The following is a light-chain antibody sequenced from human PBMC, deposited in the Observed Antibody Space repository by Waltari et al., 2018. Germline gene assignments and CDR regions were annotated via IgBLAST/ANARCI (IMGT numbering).Light chain of an antibody. CDR3: CSYAGSSFVV. CDR2: EFS. V-gene: IGLV2-23*02. CDR1: SSDVGRYNL. J-gene: IGLJ2*01. Sequence: QSALTQPASVSGSPGQSITISCTGTSSDVGRYNLVSWYQQHPGKAPTLMIYEFSKRPQGVSYLFSGSKSGNTASLTISGRQAEDVADYYCCSYAGSSFVVFGGGTKLTVL.